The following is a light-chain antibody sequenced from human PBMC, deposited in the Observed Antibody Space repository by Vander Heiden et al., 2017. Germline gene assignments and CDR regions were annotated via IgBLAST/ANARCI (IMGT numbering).Light chain of an antibody. CDR2: FGS. V-gene: IGKV2-28*01. CDR1: QSLLHRNGHNY. J-gene: IGKJ2*02. Sequence: VMTQSPLSLPVTPGEPASISCRSSQSLLHRNGHNYLDWYLQKPGQSPQLLIYFGSNRASGVPDRFSGSGSGTDFTLKISRVEAEDVGVYYCMQALQTPCTFGQGTKLEIK. CDR3: MQALQTPCT.